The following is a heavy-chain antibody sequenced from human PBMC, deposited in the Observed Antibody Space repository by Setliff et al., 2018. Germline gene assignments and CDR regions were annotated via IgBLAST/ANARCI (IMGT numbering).Heavy chain of an antibody. V-gene: IGHV3-7*01. CDR2: IKGDGSEK. Sequence: GGSLRLSCAASAFTFKNYWMSWVRQAPGKGLEWVANIKGDGSEKYYADSLKGRFTISRDNSKNTLHLQMNSLRAEDTAVYYCAKNHLAGTPHVYFDYWGQGTLVTVSS. CDR1: AFTFKNYW. CDR3: AKNHLAGTPHVYFDY. J-gene: IGHJ4*02. D-gene: IGHD6-19*01.